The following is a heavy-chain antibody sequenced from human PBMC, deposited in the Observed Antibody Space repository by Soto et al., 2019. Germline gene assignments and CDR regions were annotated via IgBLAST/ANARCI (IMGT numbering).Heavy chain of an antibody. CDR3: ARDPSVGAGFDY. CDR1: GFTFSSYA. CDR2: ISYDGSNK. Sequence: QVQLVESGGGVVQPGRSLRLSCAASGFTFSSYAMHWVRQAPGKGLEWVAVISYDGSNKYYADSVKGRFTISRDNSKNTLYLQMNSLRAEDTAVYYCARDPSVGAGFDYWGQGTLVIVSS. J-gene: IGHJ4*02. V-gene: IGHV3-30-3*01. D-gene: IGHD6-19*01.